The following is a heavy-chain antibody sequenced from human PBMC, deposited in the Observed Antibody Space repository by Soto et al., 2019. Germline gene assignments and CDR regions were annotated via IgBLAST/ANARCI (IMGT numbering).Heavy chain of an antibody. CDR1: GGSFSVYY. CDR2: INHSGST. CDR3: ATLEEYQRPPQYYYGMDV. Sequence: QVQLQQWGAGLLMPSETLSLTCAVYGGSFSVYYWTWIRQPPGKGLEWIGEINHSGSTNYNPSLNARVTISVYTSKDQFSPRLNTVAAADTAGYYCATLEEYQRPPQYYYGMDVW. V-gene: IGHV4-34*01. D-gene: IGHD3-10*01. J-gene: IGHJ6*01.